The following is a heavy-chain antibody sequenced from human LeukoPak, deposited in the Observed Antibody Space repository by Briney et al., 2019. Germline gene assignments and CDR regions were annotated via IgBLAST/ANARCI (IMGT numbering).Heavy chain of an antibody. CDR1: GFTFRNHD. D-gene: IGHD6-19*01. CDR2: TWRGGNYK. CDR3: AIDPPDSGWAFLS. V-gene: IGHV3-33*01. J-gene: IGHJ5*02. Sequence: GGSLRLSCSASGFTFRNHDMHWVPQAPGKGRVWGAKTWRGGNYKYYADSVKGRFTIYRDNTRNILHLQMDSPRTADTCVYYCAIDPPDSGWAFLSWGEGALVIVVS.